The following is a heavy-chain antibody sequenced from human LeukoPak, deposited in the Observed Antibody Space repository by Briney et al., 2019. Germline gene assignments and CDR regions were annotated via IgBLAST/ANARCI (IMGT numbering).Heavy chain of an antibody. J-gene: IGHJ4*02. CDR2: IYSDGST. CDR1: GFTVSRNY. D-gene: IGHD2-21*02. V-gene: IGHV3-66*01. Sequence: PGGSLRLPCAASGFTVSRNYMSWVRQAPGKGLEWVSVIYSDGSTYYADSVKGRFIISRDNSKNTLYLQMNSLRPEDTAVYYCARGRFEGVTAGSNWGQGTLVTVSS. CDR3: ARGRFEGVTAGSN.